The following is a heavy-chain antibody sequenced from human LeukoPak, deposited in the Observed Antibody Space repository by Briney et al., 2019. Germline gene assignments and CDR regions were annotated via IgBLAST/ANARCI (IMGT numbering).Heavy chain of an antibody. V-gene: IGHV3-33*08. CDR1: GFTFSSYA. J-gene: IGHJ6*04. CDR2: ICDNGGSK. CDR3: AREYSGEKYYGLDV. D-gene: IGHD2-21*01. Sequence: GGSLRLSCAASGFTFSSYAMSWVRQAPGKGLEWVAVICDNGGSKYYADSVKGRFTISRENSKNTLYLQMNSLRADDTAVYYCAREYSGEKYYGLDVWGKGTTVTVSS.